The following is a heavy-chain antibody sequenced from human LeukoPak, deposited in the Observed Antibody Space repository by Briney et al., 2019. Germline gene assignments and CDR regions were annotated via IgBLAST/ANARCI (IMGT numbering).Heavy chain of an antibody. J-gene: IGHJ6*04. Sequence: PGGSLRLSCAASGFTFSHHGMNWVRQAPGKGLEWVSAISGSGGSTYYADSVKGRFTISRDNSNNTLYLQMNSLRAEDTAVYSCAKGLRSLRTLAEVWGKGTTVTVSS. CDR3: AKGLRSLRTLAEV. CDR2: ISGSGGST. D-gene: IGHD1-14*01. CDR1: GFTFSHHG. V-gene: IGHV3-23*01.